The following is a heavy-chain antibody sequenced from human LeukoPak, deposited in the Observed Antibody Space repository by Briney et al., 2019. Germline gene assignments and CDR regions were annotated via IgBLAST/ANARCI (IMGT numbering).Heavy chain of an antibody. J-gene: IGHJ4*02. Sequence: SSETLSLTCTVSGDSISSSSYCWGWIRQPPGKGWEWICTMYYSASPSYNPSLTSPVTISVDTSKNQFSLSLSSVTATDTAMYSCARHYATPYCFDYWGQGTLVTVSS. D-gene: IGHD2-15*01. V-gene: IGHV4-39*01. CDR1: GDSISSSSYC. CDR2: MYYSASP. CDR3: ARHYATPYCFDY.